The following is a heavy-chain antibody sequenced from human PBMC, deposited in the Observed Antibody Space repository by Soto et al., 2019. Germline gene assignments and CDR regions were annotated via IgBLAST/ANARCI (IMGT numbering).Heavy chain of an antibody. V-gene: IGHV1-2*02. Sequence: GASVKVSCKASGYNFTGYYMHWVRQAPGQELEWMGWINPNSGGTNYAQKFQGRVPMTRDTSISTAYMELSRLRSEDTAVYYCARALRTDDFWSGYYAYYYYYGMDVWGQGTTVTVSS. CDR3: ARALRTDDFWSGYYAYYYYYGMDV. CDR1: GYNFTGYY. J-gene: IGHJ6*02. D-gene: IGHD3-3*01. CDR2: INPNSGGT.